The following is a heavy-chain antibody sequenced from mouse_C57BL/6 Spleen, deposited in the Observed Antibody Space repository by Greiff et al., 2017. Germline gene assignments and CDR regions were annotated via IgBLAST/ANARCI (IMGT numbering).Heavy chain of an antibody. CDR2: INPNNGGT. CDR1: GYTFTDYY. CDR3: ARSYYDYDGYYYAMDY. V-gene: IGHV1-26*01. D-gene: IGHD2-4*01. Sequence: VQLQQSGPELVKPGASVKISCKASGYTFTDYYMNWVKQSHGKSLEWIGDINPNNGGTSYNQKFKGKATLTVDKSSSTAYMELRSLTSEDSAVYYCARSYYDYDGYYYAMDYWGQGTSGTVSS. J-gene: IGHJ4*01.